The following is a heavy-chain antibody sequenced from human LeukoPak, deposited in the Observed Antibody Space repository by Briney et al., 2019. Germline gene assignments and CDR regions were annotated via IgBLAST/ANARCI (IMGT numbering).Heavy chain of an antibody. CDR3: AKDLSWNPADC. J-gene: IGHJ4*02. D-gene: IGHD1-1*01. Sequence: GGSLRLSCAASGFTFSNFWMHWVRQAPGKELVWVSRINGDGTIIDYADSVRGRFTISRDNARNALHLQMNGLKADDTAVYFCAKDLSWNPADCWGQGLLVTVSS. V-gene: IGHV3-74*01. CDR2: INGDGTII. CDR1: GFTFSNFW.